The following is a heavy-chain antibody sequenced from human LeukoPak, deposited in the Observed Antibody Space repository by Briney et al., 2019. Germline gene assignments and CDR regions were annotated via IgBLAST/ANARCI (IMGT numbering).Heavy chain of an antibody. V-gene: IGHV3-13*01. CDR2: IGVAANT. Sequence: GGSLRLSCAASGFTFSSYDMHLVRQATGKGLEWVSAIGVAANTFYSGSVKGRFTISRENAKNSLYLLMTSLRAEDTAVYYCARQNTPHGNFDYWGQGILVTVSS. CDR3: ARQNTPHGNFDY. D-gene: IGHD1-26*01. J-gene: IGHJ4*02. CDR1: GFTFSSYD.